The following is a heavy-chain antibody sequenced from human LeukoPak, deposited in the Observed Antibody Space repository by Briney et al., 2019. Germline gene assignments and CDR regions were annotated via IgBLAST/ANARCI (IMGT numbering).Heavy chain of an antibody. Sequence: SGPTLVNPTQTLALTCTFSGFSLSTSGVGVGWIRQPPGKALEWLALIYWDDDKRYSPSLKSRLTITKDTSKNQVVLTMTNMDPVDTATYYCAHLGYCSGGSCYSPGDYWGQGTLVTVSS. CDR2: IYWDDDK. CDR1: GFSLSTSGVG. D-gene: IGHD2-15*01. V-gene: IGHV2-5*02. CDR3: AHLGYCSGGSCYSPGDY. J-gene: IGHJ4*02.